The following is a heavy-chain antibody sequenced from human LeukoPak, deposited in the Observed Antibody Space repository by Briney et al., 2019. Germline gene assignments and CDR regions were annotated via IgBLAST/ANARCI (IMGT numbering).Heavy chain of an antibody. V-gene: IGHV3-74*03. CDR3: ARSDYISTGRFDP. D-gene: IGHD4-11*01. J-gene: IGHJ5*02. CDR1: GFTFSSYW. CDR2: INPDGSTT. Sequence: GRSLRLSCAASGFTFSSYWMHWVRQAPGKGLVWVSRINPDGSTTKYADSVKGRFTISRDDAKNTVYLQMNSLRAEDTAVYYCARSDYISTGRFDPWGQGTLVTVSS.